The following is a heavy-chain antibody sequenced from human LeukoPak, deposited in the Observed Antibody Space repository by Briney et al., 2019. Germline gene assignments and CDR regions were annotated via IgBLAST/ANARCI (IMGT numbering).Heavy chain of an antibody. CDR3: ARLPYFDY. V-gene: IGHV3-66*01. J-gene: IGHJ4*02. CDR2: IYSGGST. Sequence: QSGGSLRLSCAASGFTVSSNYMSWVRQAPGKGLEWVSVIYSGGSTYYADSVKGRFTISRGNSKNTLYLQMNSLRAEDTAVYYCARLPYFDYWGQGTLVTVSS. CDR1: GFTVSSNY.